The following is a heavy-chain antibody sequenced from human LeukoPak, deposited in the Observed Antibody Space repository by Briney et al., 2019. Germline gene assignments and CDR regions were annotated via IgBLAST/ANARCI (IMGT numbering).Heavy chain of an antibody. CDR3: ARETVRSGSNWFDP. CDR1: GFTVSSNY. D-gene: IGHD3-10*01. J-gene: IGHJ5*02. Sequence: GGSLRLSCAASGFTVSSNYMSRVRQAPGKGLEWVSVIYSGGSTYYADSVKGRFTISRDNSKNTLYLQMNSLRAEDTAVYYCARETVRSGSNWFDPWGQGTLVTVSS. V-gene: IGHV3-66*01. CDR2: IYSGGST.